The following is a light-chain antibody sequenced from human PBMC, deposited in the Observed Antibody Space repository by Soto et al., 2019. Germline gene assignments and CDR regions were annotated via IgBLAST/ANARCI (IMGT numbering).Light chain of an antibody. CDR3: QQSYSTPPWT. V-gene: IGKV1-39*01. CDR2: AAS. Sequence: DIQMTQSPSSLSASVGDRVTITCRASQSISSYLNWYQQKPGKAPKLLIYAASSLQSGVPSRFSGSGSGTDFTLTINSLXPEDFATYYCQQSYSTPPWTFGQGTKVDTK. J-gene: IGKJ1*01. CDR1: QSISSY.